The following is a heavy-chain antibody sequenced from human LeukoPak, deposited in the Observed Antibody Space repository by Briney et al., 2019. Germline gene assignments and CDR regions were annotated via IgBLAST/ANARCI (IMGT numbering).Heavy chain of an antibody. J-gene: IGHJ4*02. D-gene: IGHD3-10*01. CDR1: GYSISSGYY. CDR3: ARSLASIRRYYYGSGSYDG. CDR2: IYHSGST. Sequence: KPSETLSLTCTVSGYSISSGYYWGWIRQPPGKGLEWIGSIYHSGSTYYNPSLKSRVTISVDTSKNQFSLKLSSVTAADTAVYYCARSLASIRRYYYGSGSYDGWGQGTLVTVSS. V-gene: IGHV4-38-2*02.